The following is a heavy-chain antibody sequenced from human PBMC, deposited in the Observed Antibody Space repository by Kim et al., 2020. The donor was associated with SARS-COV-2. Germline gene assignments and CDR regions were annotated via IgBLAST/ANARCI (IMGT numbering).Heavy chain of an antibody. V-gene: IGHV1-46*01. CDR3: ARDQSGSDY. D-gene: IGHD3-10*01. Sequence: GSTNYAQKFQGRVTMTRDTSTSTVYMELSSLRSEDTAVYYCARDQSGSDYWGQGTLVTVSS. CDR2: GST. J-gene: IGHJ4*02.